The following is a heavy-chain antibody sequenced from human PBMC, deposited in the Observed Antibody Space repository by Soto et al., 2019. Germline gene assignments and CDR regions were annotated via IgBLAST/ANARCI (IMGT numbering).Heavy chain of an antibody. V-gene: IGHV1-2*02. CDR1: GGTFSSYA. J-gene: IGHJ6*02. D-gene: IGHD4-4*01. CDR2: IIPNSGGT. CDR3: ASDFGVTTVTKGYYGMDV. Sequence: ASVKVSCKASGGTFSSYAISWVRQAPGQGLEWMGGIIPNSGGTNYAQKFQGRVTMTRDTSISTAYMELSRLRSDDTAVYYCASDFGVTTVTKGYYGMDVWGQGTTVTVSS.